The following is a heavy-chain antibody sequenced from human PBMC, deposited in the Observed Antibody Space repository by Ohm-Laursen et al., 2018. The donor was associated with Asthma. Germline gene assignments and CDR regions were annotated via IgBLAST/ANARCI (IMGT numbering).Heavy chain of an antibody. CDR1: GYKFSSYG. CDR2: IIPIFGTA. J-gene: IGHJ6*02. D-gene: IGHD5-12*01. Sequence: SVKVSCNAAGYKFSSYGISWVRQALGQGLEWMGGIIPIFGTANYAQKFQGRVTITADESTSTAYMELSSLRSEDTAVYYCARDTGYSGYDSYYYGMDVWGQGTTVTVSS. V-gene: IGHV1-69*13. CDR3: ARDTGYSGYDSYYYGMDV.